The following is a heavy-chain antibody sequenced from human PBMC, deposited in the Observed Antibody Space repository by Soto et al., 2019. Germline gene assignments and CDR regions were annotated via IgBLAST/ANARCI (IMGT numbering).Heavy chain of an antibody. Sequence: VQLLESGGGLAQPGGSLRLSCAASGFTFNPYAMNWVRQAPGKGLEWVSTIRGSGAGTYYADSVKGRFTISRDNSKNTLYLQMNSPRAEDTAVYFCAKGFGISWQYYFDYWGQGTLVTVSS. CDR2: IRGSGAGT. J-gene: IGHJ4*02. D-gene: IGHD6-13*01. CDR3: AKGFGISWQYYFDY. CDR1: GFTFNPYA. V-gene: IGHV3-23*01.